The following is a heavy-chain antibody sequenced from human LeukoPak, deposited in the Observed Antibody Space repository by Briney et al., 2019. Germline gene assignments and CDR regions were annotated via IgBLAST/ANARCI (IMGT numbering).Heavy chain of an antibody. CDR1: GFTFSSYS. Sequence: GGSLRLSRAASGFTFSSYSMNWVCQAPGKGLEWVSSISSSSSYIYYADSVKGRFTISRDNAKNSLYLQMNSLRAEDTAVYYCARASGIGTLDYWGQGTLVTVSS. CDR3: ARASGIGTLDY. CDR2: ISSSSSYI. J-gene: IGHJ4*02. D-gene: IGHD3-10*01. V-gene: IGHV3-21*01.